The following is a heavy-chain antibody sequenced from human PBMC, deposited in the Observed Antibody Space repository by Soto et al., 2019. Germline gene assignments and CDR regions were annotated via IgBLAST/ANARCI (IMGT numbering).Heavy chain of an antibody. CDR3: ARAHSGYSSSWYKKGYYYMDV. Sequence: SETLSLTCAVSSGSISSSNWWSWVRQPPGKGLEWIGEIYHSGSTNYNPSLKSRVTISVDKSKNQFSLKLSSVTAADTAVYYCARAHSGYSSSWYKKGYYYMDVWGKGTTVTVSS. V-gene: IGHV4-4*02. J-gene: IGHJ6*03. CDR1: SGSISSSNW. D-gene: IGHD6-13*01. CDR2: IYHSGST.